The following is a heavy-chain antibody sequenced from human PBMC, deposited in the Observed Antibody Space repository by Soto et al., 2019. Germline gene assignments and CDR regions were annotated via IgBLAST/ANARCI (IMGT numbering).Heavy chain of an antibody. Sequence: PSETLSLTCTVSGGSISRGDCYWSWIRQPPGKGLEGIGYIYYSGSTYYNPSLKSRVTISVDTTKNQFSLKLSSVTAADTAVYYCARGGYYDFWISFDYWGQGTLVTVSS. CDR2: IYYSGST. CDR3: ARGGYYDFWISFDY. D-gene: IGHD3-3*01. V-gene: IGHV4-30-4*01. CDR1: GGSISRGDCY. J-gene: IGHJ4*02.